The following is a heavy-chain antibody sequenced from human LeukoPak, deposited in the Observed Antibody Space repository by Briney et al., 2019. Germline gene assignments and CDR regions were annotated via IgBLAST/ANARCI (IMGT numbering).Heavy chain of an antibody. Sequence: PSETLSLTCTVSGGSITNNYWAWIRQPPGKGLEWIGYTHDSGNSNYNPSLRSRVTISIDTSKNQFSLKLTSVTAADTAVYYCARDRSAAPADYWGQGTLVTVSS. V-gene: IGHV4-59*13. CDR2: THDSGNS. D-gene: IGHD6-13*01. J-gene: IGHJ4*02. CDR1: GGSITNNY. CDR3: ARDRSAAPADY.